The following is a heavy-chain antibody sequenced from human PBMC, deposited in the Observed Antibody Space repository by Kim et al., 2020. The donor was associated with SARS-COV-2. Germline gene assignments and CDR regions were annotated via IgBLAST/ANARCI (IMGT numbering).Heavy chain of an antibody. V-gene: IGHV3-23*01. D-gene: IGHD3-9*01. Sequence: GGSLRLSCAASGFTFSSYAMSWVRQAPGKGLEWVSAISGSGGSTYYADSVKGRFTISRDNSKNTLYLQMNSLRAEDTAVYYCAKDVYDILTGSYYYGMDVWGQGTTVTVSS. CDR3: AKDVYDILTGSYYYGMDV. CDR2: ISGSGGST. CDR1: GFTFSSYA. J-gene: IGHJ6*02.